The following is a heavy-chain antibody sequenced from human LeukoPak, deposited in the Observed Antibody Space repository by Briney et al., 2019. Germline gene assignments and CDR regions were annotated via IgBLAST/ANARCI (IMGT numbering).Heavy chain of an antibody. J-gene: IGHJ6*02. V-gene: IGHV1-46*01. CDR2: INPSGGST. CDR3: ASPGPKNIVVVVAAQAYGMDV. CDR1: GYTFTSYY. Sequence: ASVKVSCKASGYTFTSYYMHWVRQAPGQGLEWMGIINPSGGSTSYAQKFQGRVTMTRDTSTSTVYMELSSLRSEDTAVYYCASPGPKNIVVVVAAQAYGMDVWGQGTTVTVSS. D-gene: IGHD2-15*01.